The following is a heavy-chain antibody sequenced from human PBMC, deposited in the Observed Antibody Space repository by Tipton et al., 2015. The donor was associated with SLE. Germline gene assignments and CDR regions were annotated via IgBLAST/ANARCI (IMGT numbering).Heavy chain of an antibody. D-gene: IGHD6-13*01. Sequence: TLSLTCAVYGGSFSGYYWSWIRQPPGKGLEWIGEINHSGRTYYNPSLKSRVTISVDTSKNQFSLKLSSVTDADTAVYYCARGLGTAASPFDYWGQGTLVTVSS. CDR1: GGSFSGYY. CDR2: INHSGRT. CDR3: ARGLGTAASPFDY. V-gene: IGHV4-34*01. J-gene: IGHJ4*02.